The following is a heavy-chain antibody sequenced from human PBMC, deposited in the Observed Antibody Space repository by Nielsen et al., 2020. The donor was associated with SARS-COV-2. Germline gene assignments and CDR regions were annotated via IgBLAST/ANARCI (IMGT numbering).Heavy chain of an antibody. CDR3: ARRKWELPSYYFDY. Sequence: GGSLRLSCAASGFTFSSYSMNWVRQAPGKGLEWVSSISSSSYIYYADSVKGRFTISRDNAKNSLYLQMNSLRAEDTAVYYCARRKWELPSYYFDYWGQGTLVTVSS. CDR2: ISSSSYI. J-gene: IGHJ4*02. CDR1: GFTFSSYS. D-gene: IGHD1-26*01. V-gene: IGHV3-21*04.